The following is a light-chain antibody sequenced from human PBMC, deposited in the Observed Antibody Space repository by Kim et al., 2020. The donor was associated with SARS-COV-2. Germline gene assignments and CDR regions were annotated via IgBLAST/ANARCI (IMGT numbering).Light chain of an antibody. CDR3: SSWDDSPKVV. Sequence: PGQRVTISCSGSNSNIGNNYLYWYQHLPGTSPTLLIYRNDQRPSGVSDRFSGSKSGTSGSLAISGLQAADEAIYYCSSWDDSPKVVFGGGTQLTVL. V-gene: IGLV1-47*01. J-gene: IGLJ3*02. CDR1: NSNIGNNY. CDR2: RND.